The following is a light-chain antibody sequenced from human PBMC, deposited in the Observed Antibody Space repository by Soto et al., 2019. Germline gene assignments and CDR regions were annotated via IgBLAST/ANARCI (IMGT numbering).Light chain of an antibody. CDR1: ESLSTY. Sequence: EIVMTQSPATLSVSPGERVTLSCRASESLSTYLAWYQQKPGQAPRLLLYGASNKATGIPARFSGSGSATDFSLTISSLQSEDFAVYYCQSYNDWPFTFGQGTKLEI. CDR2: GAS. CDR3: QSYNDWPFT. J-gene: IGKJ2*01. V-gene: IGKV3-15*01.